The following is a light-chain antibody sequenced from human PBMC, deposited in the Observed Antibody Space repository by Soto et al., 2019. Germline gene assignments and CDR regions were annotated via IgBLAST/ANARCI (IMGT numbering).Light chain of an antibody. V-gene: IGKV3-11*01. CDR1: QSVGSY. J-gene: IGKJ1*01. Sequence: EIVFPPSPATLSLSPGERATLSCRASQSVGSYFAWYQQKPGQAPRLLIYDASNRATGIPARFSGSGSGTDFTLTSSSLDPDDVAVYYCQQRGTWPVTFGQGTRVDIK. CDR3: QQRGTWPVT. CDR2: DAS.